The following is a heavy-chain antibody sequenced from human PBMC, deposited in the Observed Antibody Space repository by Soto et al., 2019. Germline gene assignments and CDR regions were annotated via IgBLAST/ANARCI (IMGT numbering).Heavy chain of an antibody. V-gene: IGHV3-23*01. D-gene: IGHD5-18*01. Sequence: EVQLLESGGGVVQPGGSLRLSCAASGFTFSSYAMSWVRQAPGKGLEWVSAISGSGGSTYYADSVKGRFTISRDNSKNTLYLQMNSLRDEDTAVYYCAKNKIQRWPSHYYGMDVWGQGTTVTVSS. J-gene: IGHJ6*02. CDR1: GFTFSSYA. CDR2: ISGSGGST. CDR3: AKNKIQRWPSHYYGMDV.